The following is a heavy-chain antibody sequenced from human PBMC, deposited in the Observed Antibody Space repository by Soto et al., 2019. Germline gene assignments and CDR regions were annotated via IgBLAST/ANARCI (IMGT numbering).Heavy chain of an antibody. Sequence: GGSLRLSCAASGFTFSSYSMNWVRQAPGKGLEWVSSISSSSSYIYYADSVKGRFTISRDNAKNSLYLQMNSLRAEDTAVYYCARIPSGYSPRGYYYGMDVWGQGTTVTVSS. CDR2: ISSSSSYI. CDR1: GFTFSSYS. CDR3: ARIPSGYSPRGYYYGMDV. D-gene: IGHD3-22*01. J-gene: IGHJ6*02. V-gene: IGHV3-21*01.